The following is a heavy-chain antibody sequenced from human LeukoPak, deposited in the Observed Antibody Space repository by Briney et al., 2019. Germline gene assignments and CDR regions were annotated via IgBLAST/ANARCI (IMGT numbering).Heavy chain of an antibody. D-gene: IGHD6-19*01. J-gene: IGHJ4*02. CDR3: AREGYSNGWYRY. Sequence: ASVKVSCKASGYTFTSYYMHWVRPAPGQGLEWMGIINPSGGSTSYAQKFRGRVTMTRDTSTSTVYMELSSLRSEDTAVYYCAREGYSNGWYRYWGQGTLVTVSS. CDR1: GYTFTSYY. V-gene: IGHV1-46*01. CDR2: INPSGGST.